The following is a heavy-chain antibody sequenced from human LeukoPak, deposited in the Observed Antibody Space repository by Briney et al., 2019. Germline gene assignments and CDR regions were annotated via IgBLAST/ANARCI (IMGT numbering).Heavy chain of an antibody. CDR1: GFTFSSYS. Sequence: GGSLRLSCAASGFTFSSYSMNWVRQAPGKGLEWVSSISSSSSYIYYADSVKGRFTISRDNAKNSLYLQMNSLRAEDTAVYYCARDKFDVREYNWFDPWGQGTLVTVSS. J-gene: IGHJ5*02. D-gene: IGHD3-10*02. V-gene: IGHV3-21*01. CDR2: ISSSSSYI. CDR3: ARDKFDVREYNWFDP.